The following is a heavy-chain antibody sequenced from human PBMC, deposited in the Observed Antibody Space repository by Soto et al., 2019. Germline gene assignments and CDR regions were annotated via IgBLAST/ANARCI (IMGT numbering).Heavy chain of an antibody. V-gene: IGHV6-1*01. D-gene: IGHD5-12*01. Sequence: PSQTLSLTCAISGDSVSSNSAAWNWIRQSPSRGLEWLGRTYYRSKWYNDYAVSVKSRITINPDTSKNQFSLQLNSVTPEDTAVYYCARGRGYDSYYYYYYMDVWGKGTTVTVSS. J-gene: IGHJ6*03. CDR2: TYYRSKWYN. CDR3: ARGRGYDSYYYYYYMDV. CDR1: GDSVSSNSAA.